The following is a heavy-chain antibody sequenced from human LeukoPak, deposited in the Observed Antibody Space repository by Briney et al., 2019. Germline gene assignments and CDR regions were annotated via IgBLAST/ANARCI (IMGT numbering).Heavy chain of an antibody. V-gene: IGHV1-69*05. D-gene: IGHD4-17*01. CDR2: IIPIFGTA. J-gene: IGHJ3*02. Sequence: ASVKVSCKASGGTFSSYAISWVRQAPGQGLEWMGGIIPIFGTANYAQKFQGRVTITTDESTSTAYMELSSLRSDDTAVYYCARPLTVTTDDAFDIWGQGTMVTVSS. CDR3: ARPLTVTTDDAFDI. CDR1: GGTFSSYA.